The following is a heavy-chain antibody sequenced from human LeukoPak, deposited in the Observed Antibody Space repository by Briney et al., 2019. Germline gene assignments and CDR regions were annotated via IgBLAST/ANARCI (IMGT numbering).Heavy chain of an antibody. Sequence: GGSLRLSCATSGFNFNTKWMTWVRQAPGKGLEWVANINQGGSEKYHGDSVKGRFIISRDNAKRSLFLEMSSLRAEDTAVYYCADPPSDFWGQGTPVAVSS. J-gene: IGHJ4*02. CDR1: GFNFNTKW. CDR3: ADPPSDF. CDR2: INQGGSEK. V-gene: IGHV3-7*01.